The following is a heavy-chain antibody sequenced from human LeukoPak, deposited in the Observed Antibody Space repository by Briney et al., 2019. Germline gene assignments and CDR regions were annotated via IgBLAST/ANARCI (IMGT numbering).Heavy chain of an antibody. V-gene: IGHV3-30*04. D-gene: IGHD3-9*01. J-gene: IGHJ4*02. Sequence: GGSLRLSCAASGFTFSSYAMHWVRQAPGKGLEWVAVISYDGSNKYYADSVKGRFTISRDNSKNTLYLQMNSLRAEDTDVYYCARASILRYFDWLSNPIDYWGQGTLVTVSS. CDR1: GFTFSSYA. CDR2: ISYDGSNK. CDR3: ARASILRYFDWLSNPIDY.